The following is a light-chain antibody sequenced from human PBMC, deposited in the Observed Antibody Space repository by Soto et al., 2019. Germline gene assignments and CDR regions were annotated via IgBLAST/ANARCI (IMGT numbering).Light chain of an antibody. V-gene: IGKV3-20*01. CDR3: QQFGSSIPHT. CDR2: GAS. CDR1: QVIGSRY. Sequence: EIVMTQSPGTLSLSPGEIATISCRASQVIGSRYLAWYHQKSGQAPRLLIYGASSRATGIPDRFSGSGSGTDFTLTISRLEPEDFGVYYCQQFGSSIPHTFGQGTKVDIK. J-gene: IGKJ2*01.